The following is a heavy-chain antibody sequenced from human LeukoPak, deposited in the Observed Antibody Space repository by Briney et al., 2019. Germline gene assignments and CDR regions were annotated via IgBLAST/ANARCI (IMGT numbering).Heavy chain of an antibody. Sequence: GGSLRLSCAASGFTFSSYAMSWVREAPGKGLEWVSAISGSGGSTYYADSVKGRFTISRDNSKNTLYLQMNSLRAEDTAVYYCANQYSSGWYVHFQHWGQGTLVTVSS. J-gene: IGHJ1*01. CDR2: ISGSGGST. D-gene: IGHD6-19*01. CDR1: GFTFSSYA. V-gene: IGHV3-23*01. CDR3: ANQYSSGWYVHFQH.